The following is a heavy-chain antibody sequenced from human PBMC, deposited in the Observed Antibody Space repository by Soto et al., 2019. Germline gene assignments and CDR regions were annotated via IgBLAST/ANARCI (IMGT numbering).Heavy chain of an antibody. D-gene: IGHD3-3*01. J-gene: IGHJ6*03. Sequence: GASVKVSCKASGYTFTSYDINWVRQATGQGLEWMGWMNPNSGNTGYAQKFQGRVTMTRNTSISTAYMELSSLRSEDTAVYYCASVLYDFWSSDYYYYMDVWGKGTTVTVSS. CDR1: GYTFTSYD. CDR2: MNPNSGNT. CDR3: ASVLYDFWSSDYYYYMDV. V-gene: IGHV1-8*01.